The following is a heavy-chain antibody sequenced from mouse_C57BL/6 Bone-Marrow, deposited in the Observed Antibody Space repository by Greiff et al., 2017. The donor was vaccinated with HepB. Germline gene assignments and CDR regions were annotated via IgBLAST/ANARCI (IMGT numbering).Heavy chain of an antibody. J-gene: IGHJ3*01. Sequence: VKLMESGAELARPGASVKLSCKASGYTSTSYGISWVKQRTGQGLEWIGEIYPRSGNTYYNEKFKGKATLTADKSSSTAYMELRSLTSEDSAVYFCARFPSTGKSFAYWGQGTLVTVSA. CDR3: ARFPSTGKSFAY. CDR2: IYPRSGNT. CDR1: GYTSTSYG. D-gene: IGHD4-1*02. V-gene: IGHV1-81*01.